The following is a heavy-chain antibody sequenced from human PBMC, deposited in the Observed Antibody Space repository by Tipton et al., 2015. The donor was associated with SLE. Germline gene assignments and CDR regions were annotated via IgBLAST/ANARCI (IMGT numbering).Heavy chain of an antibody. J-gene: IGHJ4*02. CDR1: GGSITNGDYY. V-gene: IGHV4-30-4*01. CDR2: IQFSGST. CDR3: ATHADRVY. Sequence: TLSLTCTVSGGSITNGDYYWHWIRQPPGKGLEWIGDIQFSGSTYYNPSLKSRVSISVDTSKNEFSLMLNSVTAADTAVYYCATHADRVYWGQGTLVTVSS.